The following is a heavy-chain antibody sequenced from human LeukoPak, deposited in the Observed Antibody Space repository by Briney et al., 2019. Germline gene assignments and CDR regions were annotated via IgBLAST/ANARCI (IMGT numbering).Heavy chain of an antibody. CDR1: GYTFSDHY. J-gene: IGHJ4*02. D-gene: IGHD3-16*01. Sequence: ASVKVSCKASGYTFSDHYMHWVRQAPGQGLEWMGWTNPNSDGTKYAEKFQGRVTMTWDTSISTGYMEVSRLRYDDTAVYYCARPMAGVWGSYDYWGQGTLVSVSS. CDR3: ARPMAGVWGSYDY. CDR2: TNPNSDGT. V-gene: IGHV1-2*02.